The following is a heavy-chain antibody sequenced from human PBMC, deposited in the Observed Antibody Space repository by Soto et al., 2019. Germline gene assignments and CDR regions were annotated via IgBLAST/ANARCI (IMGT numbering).Heavy chain of an antibody. Sequence: EVQLVESGGGLVQPGGSLRLSCAASGFTFSSYSMNWVRQAPGKGLEWVSYITGGSNTIYYADSVKGRFTISRDDAKNSLYLQMNSLRAEDTAVYYWARGGSTWWYSYWGQGTLVTVSS. V-gene: IGHV3-48*01. D-gene: IGHD2-15*01. CDR2: ITGGSNTI. J-gene: IGHJ4*02. CDR1: GFTFSSYS. CDR3: ARGGSTWWYSY.